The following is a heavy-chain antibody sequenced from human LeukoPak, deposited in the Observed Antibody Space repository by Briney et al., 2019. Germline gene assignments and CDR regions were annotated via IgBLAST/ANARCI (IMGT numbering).Heavy chain of an antibody. V-gene: IGHV4-39*01. D-gene: IGHD6-25*01. CDR1: GGSISIISGITAS. CDR3: ARQLPTAAADTRGYFDY. Sequence: PAETLSLTCTVSGGSISIISGITASGGWIRHAPDKGLEWIGSLYYGENSHYKQYLKSRASLSVDTSNKQFSLKLTSVTAADAAVYFCARQLPTAAADTRGYFDYWGQGTVVTVSS. J-gene: IGHJ4*02. CDR2: LYYGENS.